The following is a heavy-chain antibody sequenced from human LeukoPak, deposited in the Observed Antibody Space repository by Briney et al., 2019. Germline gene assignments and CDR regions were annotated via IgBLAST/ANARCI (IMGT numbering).Heavy chain of an antibody. CDR1: AYRFANYW. Sequence: GESLKISCKGSAYRFANYWIGWVRQMPGKVLEWMGIIYPGDSDTRYSPSFEGQVTISADKSISTAYLQWSSLKASDSALYYCARLAGSYPGSPFDYWGQGTLVTVSS. D-gene: IGHD1-26*01. J-gene: IGHJ4*02. CDR2: IYPGDSDT. V-gene: IGHV5-51*01. CDR3: ARLAGSYPGSPFDY.